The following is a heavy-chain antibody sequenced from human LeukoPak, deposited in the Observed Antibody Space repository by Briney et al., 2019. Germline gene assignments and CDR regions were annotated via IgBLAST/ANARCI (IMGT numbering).Heavy chain of an antibody. J-gene: IGHJ3*02. Sequence: GGSLRLSCAASGFTFSSYDVHWVRQATGKGLEWVSAIGTAGDTYYPSSVKGRLTISRENAKNSLYLQMNSLRAGDTAVYYCARLGSSGPGWAFDIWGQGTMVTVSS. D-gene: IGHD3-22*01. V-gene: IGHV3-13*01. CDR2: IGTAGDT. CDR1: GFTFSSYD. CDR3: ARLGSSGPGWAFDI.